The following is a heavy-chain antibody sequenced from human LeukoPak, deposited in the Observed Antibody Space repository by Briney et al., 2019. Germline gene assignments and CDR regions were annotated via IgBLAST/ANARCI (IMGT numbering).Heavy chain of an antibody. CDR1: GGSISYYY. Sequence: SETLSLTCTVSGGSISYYYWSWIRQPPGKGLEWIGYIYYTGSTNYHPSLKSRVTISVDTSKNQFSLKLSSVTAADTAVYYCARAKNWLDPWGQGTLVTVSS. J-gene: IGHJ5*02. CDR3: ARAKNWLDP. CDR2: IYYTGST. V-gene: IGHV4-59*12.